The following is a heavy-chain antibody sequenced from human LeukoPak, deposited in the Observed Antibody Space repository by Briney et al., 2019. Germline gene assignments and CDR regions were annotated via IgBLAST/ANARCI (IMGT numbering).Heavy chain of an antibody. CDR2: MNPNSGNT. CDR3: ARGRYYDSSGYYWFDP. J-gene: IGHJ5*02. Sequence: GASVKVSCKASGYTFTSYDINWVRQATGQGLEWMGWMNPNSGNTGYAQKFQGRVTMTRNTSISTAYMELSSLRSEDTAVYYCARGRYYDSSGYYWFDPWGQGTLVTVSS. D-gene: IGHD3-22*01. CDR1: GYTFTSYD. V-gene: IGHV1-8*01.